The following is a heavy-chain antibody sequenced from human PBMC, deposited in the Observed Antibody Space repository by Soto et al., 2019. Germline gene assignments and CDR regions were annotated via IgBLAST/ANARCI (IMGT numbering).Heavy chain of an antibody. J-gene: IGHJ4*02. CDR1: GFTFSTYG. D-gene: IGHD2-15*01. V-gene: IGHV3-30*18. CDR2: IPYDERSK. CDR3: AKDPGCGLDY. Sequence: QVHLVESGGGVVQPGRSLRLSCAASGFTFSTYGMHWVRQAPGKGLEWVAAIPYDERSKYYADSVKGRFTISRDNSKNTLYLQMNSLRAEDTAVYYCAKDPGCGLDYWGQGTLVTVSS.